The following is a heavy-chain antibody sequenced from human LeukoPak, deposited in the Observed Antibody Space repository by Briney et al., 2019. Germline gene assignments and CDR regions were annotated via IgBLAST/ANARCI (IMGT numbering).Heavy chain of an antibody. CDR1: GFSFSSYE. Sequence: QPGGSLRLSCAASGFSFSSYEMNRVRQAPGKGLEWVSYISSSGSAIYYADSVKGRFTISRDNSKNTLYLQMNSLRAEDTAVYYCAKDQRSYDSSGQLGSYYFDYWGQGTLVTVSS. CDR2: ISSSGSAI. CDR3: AKDQRSYDSSGQLGSYYFDY. D-gene: IGHD3-22*01. V-gene: IGHV3-48*03. J-gene: IGHJ4*02.